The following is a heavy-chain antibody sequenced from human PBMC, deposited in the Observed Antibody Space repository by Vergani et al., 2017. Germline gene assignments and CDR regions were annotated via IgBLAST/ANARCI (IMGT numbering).Heavy chain of an antibody. V-gene: IGHV3-74*03. CDR3: AKGVYCSSTSCYEGRGYYYGMGV. CDR2: IKSDGSIT. Sequence: EVHLAESGGGFFQPGGSLRLSCSASGFSFNSYWMHWVRQVPGKGLLWVSRIKSDGSITAYADSVKGRFTISRDNAQNTLYLQMNSLRVEDTGVYYCAKGVYCSSTSCYEGRGYYYGMGVWGQGTTVTFSS. CDR1: GFSFNSYW. J-gene: IGHJ6*02. D-gene: IGHD2-2*01.